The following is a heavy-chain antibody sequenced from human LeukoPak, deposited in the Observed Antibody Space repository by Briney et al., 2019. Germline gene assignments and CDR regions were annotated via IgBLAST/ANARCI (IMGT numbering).Heavy chain of an antibody. CDR2: INHSGST. CDR1: GGSFSGYY. Sequence: SETLSLTCAVYGGSFSGYYWSWIRQPPGKGLEWIGEINHSGSTNYNPSLKSRVTISVDTSKNQFSLKLSSVTAADTAVYYYARGAFWSGIDIWGQGTMVTVSS. V-gene: IGHV4-34*01. CDR3: ARGAFWSGIDI. J-gene: IGHJ3*02. D-gene: IGHD3-3*01.